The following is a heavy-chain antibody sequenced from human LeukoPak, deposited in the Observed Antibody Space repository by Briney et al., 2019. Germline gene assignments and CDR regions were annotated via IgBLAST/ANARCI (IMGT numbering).Heavy chain of an antibody. CDR2: IKQDGSEK. CDR3: ARVESGCSSTSCYRGAFDY. D-gene: IGHD2-2*01. J-gene: IGHJ4*02. V-gene: IGHV3-7*01. CDR1: GFTFSNAW. Sequence: GGSLRLSCAASGFTFSNAWMSWVRQAPGKGLEWVANIKQDGSEKYYVDSVKGRFTISRDNAKNSLYLQMNSLRAEDTAVYYCARVESGCSSTSCYRGAFDYWGQGTLVTVSS.